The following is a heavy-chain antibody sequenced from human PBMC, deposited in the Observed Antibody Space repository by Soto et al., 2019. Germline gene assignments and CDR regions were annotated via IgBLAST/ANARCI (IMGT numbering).Heavy chain of an antibody. D-gene: IGHD3-22*01. CDR1: GGSISSGGYY. CDR3: ARGSSDDSSGYYYTYFDY. Sequence: SETLSLTCTVSGGSISSGGYYWSWIRQHPGKGLEWIGYIYYSGSTYYNPSLKSRVTISVDTSKNQFSLKLSSVTAADTAVYYCARGSSDDSSGYYYTYFDYWGQGTLVTVSS. CDR2: IYYSGST. J-gene: IGHJ4*02. V-gene: IGHV4-31*03.